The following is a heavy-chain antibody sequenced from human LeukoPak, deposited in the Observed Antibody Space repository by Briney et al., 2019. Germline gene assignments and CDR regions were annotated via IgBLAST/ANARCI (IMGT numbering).Heavy chain of an antibody. J-gene: IGHJ4*02. CDR2: LDWDDDK. D-gene: IGHD5-18*01. CDR3: ARNVVDTAMVVPPDY. V-gene: IGHV2-70*11. CDR1: GFSLSTSGMC. Sequence: SGPALVKPTQTLTLTCTFSGFSLSTSGMCVSWIRQPPGKALERLARLDWDDDKYYSTSLKTRLTISKDTSKNQVVLTMTNMDPVDTATYYCARNVVDTAMVVPPDYWGQGTLVTVSS.